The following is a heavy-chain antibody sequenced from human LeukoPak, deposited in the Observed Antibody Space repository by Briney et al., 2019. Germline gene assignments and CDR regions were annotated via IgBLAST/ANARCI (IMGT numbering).Heavy chain of an antibody. D-gene: IGHD2-2*01. V-gene: IGHV3-21*04. Sequence: GGSLRLSCAASGFTLGSYTMNWVRQAPGKGLDWVSSMTVTGSYIYYADSVKGRFTISRDNTNNSLFLQMNSLRSDDTAVYYCARGGMVVPAAPPDYWGQGTLVTVSS. CDR3: ARGGMVVPAAPPDY. CDR2: MTVTGSYI. J-gene: IGHJ4*02. CDR1: GFTLGSYT.